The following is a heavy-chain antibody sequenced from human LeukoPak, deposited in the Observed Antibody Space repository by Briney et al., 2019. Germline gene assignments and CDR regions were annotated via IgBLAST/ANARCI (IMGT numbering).Heavy chain of an antibody. Sequence: PSETLSLTCTVSGGSISSSSYYWGWIRQPPGKGLEWIGSIYYSGSTYYNPSLKSRVTISVDTSKNQFSLKLSSVTAADTAVYYCARRNTIFGVATILGVGAFDIWGQGTMVTVSS. CDR1: GGSISSSSYY. CDR3: ARRNTIFGVATILGVGAFDI. J-gene: IGHJ3*02. CDR2: IYYSGST. D-gene: IGHD3-3*01. V-gene: IGHV4-39*07.